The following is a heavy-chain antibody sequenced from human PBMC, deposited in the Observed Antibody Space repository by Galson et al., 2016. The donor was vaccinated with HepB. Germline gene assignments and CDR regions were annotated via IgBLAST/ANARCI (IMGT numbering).Heavy chain of an antibody. CDR3: ARDPLFCSGGTCYRYAYNCPDY. D-gene: IGHD2-15*01. CDR2: INPSGGST. J-gene: IGHJ4*02. Sequence: SVKVSCKASGYTFTSHYIHWVRQAPGQGLEWMGIINPSGGSTSSPQKFRGRVTVTRDTSTSTVYMELSSLRSEDTAVYYCARDPLFCSGGTCYRYAYNCPDYWGQGTLVTVSS. CDR1: GYTFTSHY. V-gene: IGHV1-46*01.